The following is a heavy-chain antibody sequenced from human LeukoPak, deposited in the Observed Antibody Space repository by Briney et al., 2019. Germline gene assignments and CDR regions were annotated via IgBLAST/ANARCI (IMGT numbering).Heavy chain of an antibody. CDR1: GGSFSGYY. Sequence: SETLSLTCAVYGGSFSGYYWSWIRQPPGKGLEWIGEINHSGSTNYNPSLKSRVTISVDTSKNQFSLKLSSVTAADTAVYYCARDRYFDYWGQGTLVTDSS. J-gene: IGHJ4*02. V-gene: IGHV4-34*01. CDR3: ARDRYFDY. CDR2: INHSGST.